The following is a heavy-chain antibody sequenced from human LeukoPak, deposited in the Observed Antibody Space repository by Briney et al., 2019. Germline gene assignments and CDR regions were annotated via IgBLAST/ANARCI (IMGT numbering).Heavy chain of an antibody. V-gene: IGHV4-59*01. CDR1: GGSISSYY. CDR3: ARAPAMVRGVIITGWFDP. D-gene: IGHD3-10*01. Sequence: PSETLSLTCTVSGGSISSYYWSWIRQPPGKGLEWIGYIYYSGSTNYNPSLKSRVTTSVDTSKNQFSLKLSSVTAADTAVYYCARAPAMVRGVIITGWFDPWGQGTLVTVSS. J-gene: IGHJ5*02. CDR2: IYYSGST.